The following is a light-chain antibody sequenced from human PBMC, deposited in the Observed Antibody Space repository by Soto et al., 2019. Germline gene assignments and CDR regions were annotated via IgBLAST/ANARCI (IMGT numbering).Light chain of an antibody. J-gene: IGKJ1*01. CDR3: QQYGGSVQT. CDR1: QIVGSNY. CDR2: GAS. Sequence: EKVLTQFTATLSLSTGERASLSCRASQIVGSNYLAWYQQRPGQPPNLLIFGASHRAPDIPDRFSGSGSGTDFTLTISRLEPEDFAVYYCQQYGGSVQTFGQGTKVDIK. V-gene: IGKV3-20*01.